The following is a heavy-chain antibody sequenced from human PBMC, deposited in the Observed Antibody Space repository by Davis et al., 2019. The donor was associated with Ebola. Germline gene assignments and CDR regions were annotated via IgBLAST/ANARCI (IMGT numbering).Heavy chain of an antibody. Sequence: MPSETLSLTCAVYGGSFSGYYWSWIRQPPGKGLEWIGEINHSGSTNYNPSLKSRVTISVDTSKNQFSLKLSSVTAADTAVYYCARSRGHMITFGGVIVKVGFDYWGQGTLVTVSS. CDR1: GGSFSGYY. D-gene: IGHD3-16*02. V-gene: IGHV4-34*01. CDR2: INHSGST. J-gene: IGHJ4*02. CDR3: ARSRGHMITFGGVIVKVGFDY.